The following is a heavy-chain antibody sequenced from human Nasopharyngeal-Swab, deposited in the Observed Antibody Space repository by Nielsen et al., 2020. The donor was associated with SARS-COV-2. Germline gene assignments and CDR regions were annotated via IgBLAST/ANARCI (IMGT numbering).Heavy chain of an antibody. D-gene: IGHD5-24*01. J-gene: IGHJ4*02. CDR2: IRSKAYGGTT. Sequence: WIRQPPGKGLEWVGFIRSKAYGGTTEYAASVKGRFTISRDDSKSIAYLQMNSLKTEDTAVYYCISGRDGYKNQIDYWGQGTLVTVSS. V-gene: IGHV3-49*02. CDR3: ISGRDGYKNQIDY.